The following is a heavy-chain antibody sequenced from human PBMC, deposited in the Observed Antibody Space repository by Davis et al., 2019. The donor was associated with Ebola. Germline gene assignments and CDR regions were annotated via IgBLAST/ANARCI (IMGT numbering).Heavy chain of an antibody. D-gene: IGHD4-17*01. V-gene: IGHV3-66*01. J-gene: IGHJ4*02. Sequence: ESLKTPLAASAFPLSSNYMSWVPQAPCTSLAFFSVIYSGGSTYYADSVKGRFTIPRDNPKNTVYLQMNSLRAEDTAGYYCARDKGNDYGDHLGYWGQGTLVTVSS. CDR3: ARDKGNDYGDHLGY. CDR1: AFPLSSNY. CDR2: IYSGGST.